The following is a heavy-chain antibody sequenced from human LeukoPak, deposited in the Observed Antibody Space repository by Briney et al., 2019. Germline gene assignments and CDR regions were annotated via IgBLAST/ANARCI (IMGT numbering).Heavy chain of an antibody. CDR1: GFTVSSNY. CDR3: ARDRYYGSGSYSNYYYGMDV. D-gene: IGHD3-10*01. Sequence: GGSLRLSCAASGFTVSSNYMSWVRQAPGKGLEWVSVIYSGGSTYYADSVKGRFTISRHNSKNTLYLQMNSLRAVDTAVYYCARDRYYGSGSYSNYYYGMDVWGQGTTVTVSS. CDR2: IYSGGST. J-gene: IGHJ6*02. V-gene: IGHV3-53*04.